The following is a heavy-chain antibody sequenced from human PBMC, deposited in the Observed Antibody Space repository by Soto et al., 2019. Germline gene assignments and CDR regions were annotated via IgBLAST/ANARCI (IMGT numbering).Heavy chain of an antibody. D-gene: IGHD6-19*01. Sequence: GGSLRLSCAASGFTFSSYAMSWVRQAPGKGLEWVSAISGSGGSTYYADSVKGRFTISRDNSKNTLYLQMNSLRAEDTAVYYCAKVRRELRWLDYYFDYWGQGTLVTVSS. V-gene: IGHV3-23*01. CDR3: AKVRRELRWLDYYFDY. CDR1: GFTFSSYA. J-gene: IGHJ4*02. CDR2: ISGSGGST.